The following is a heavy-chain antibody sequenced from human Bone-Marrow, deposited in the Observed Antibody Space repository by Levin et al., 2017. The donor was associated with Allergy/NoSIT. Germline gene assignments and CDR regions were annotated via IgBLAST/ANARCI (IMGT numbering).Heavy chain of an antibody. Sequence: GGSLRLSCAASGFTFSSYAMSWVRQAPGKGLEWVSAISGSGGSTYYADSVKGRFTISRDNSKNTLYLQMNSLRAEDTAVYYCAKDLGDGSYGPDAFDIWGQGTMVTVSS. CDR1: GFTFSSYA. D-gene: IGHD5-18*01. V-gene: IGHV3-23*01. J-gene: IGHJ3*02. CDR2: ISGSGGST. CDR3: AKDLGDGSYGPDAFDI.